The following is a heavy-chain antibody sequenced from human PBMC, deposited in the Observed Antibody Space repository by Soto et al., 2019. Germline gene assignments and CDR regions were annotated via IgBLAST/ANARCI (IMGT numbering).Heavy chain of an antibody. J-gene: IGHJ4*02. V-gene: IGHV1-2*02. Sequence: GASVKVSCKASVYTFTGYYMHWVRQAPGQGLEWMGWINPNSGGTNYAQKFQGRVTMTRDTSISTAYMELSRLRSDDTAVYYCARDAYYDSSLNLDYWGQGTLVTVSS. D-gene: IGHD3-22*01. CDR2: INPNSGGT. CDR1: VYTFTGYY. CDR3: ARDAYYDSSLNLDY.